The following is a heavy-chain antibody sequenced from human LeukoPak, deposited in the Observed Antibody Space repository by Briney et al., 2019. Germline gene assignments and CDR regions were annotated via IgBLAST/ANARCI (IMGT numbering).Heavy chain of an antibody. Sequence: SETLSLTCTVSGGSISSSSYYWGWIRQPPGKGLEWIGSIYYSVSTYYNPSLKSRVTISVDTSKNQFSLKLSSVTAADTAAYYCARHLRVPAAIIDNWFDPWGQGTLVTVSS. V-gene: IGHV4-39*01. CDR1: GGSISSSSYY. CDR2: IYYSVST. J-gene: IGHJ5*02. D-gene: IGHD2-2*02. CDR3: ARHLRVPAAIIDNWFDP.